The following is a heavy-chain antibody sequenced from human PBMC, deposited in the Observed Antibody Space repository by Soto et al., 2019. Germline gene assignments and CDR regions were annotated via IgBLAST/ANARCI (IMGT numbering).Heavy chain of an antibody. Sequence: EVQLVESGGGLVQPGGSLRLSCAASGFTFSSYWMHWVRQVPGKGLVWVSHIDSDGNSTTYADSVKGRFTISRDNAKITVYLQMNSLRADDTAVYYCVRDDVGVGIDYWGLGTLVTVSS. V-gene: IGHV3-74*03. J-gene: IGHJ4*02. CDR1: GFTFSSYW. CDR2: IDSDGNST. D-gene: IGHD1-26*01. CDR3: VRDDVGVGIDY.